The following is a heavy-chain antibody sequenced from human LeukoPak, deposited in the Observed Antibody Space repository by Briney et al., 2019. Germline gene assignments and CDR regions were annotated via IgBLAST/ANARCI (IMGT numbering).Heavy chain of an antibody. D-gene: IGHD1-26*01. V-gene: IGHV1-18*04. CDR2: ISAYNGNT. Sequence: GASVKVSCKASGYTFTSYYMHWVRQAPGQGLEWMGWISAYNGNTNYAQKLQGRVTMTTDTSTSTAYMELRSLRSDDTAVYYCARRSGSEGPDYWGQGTLVTVSS. CDR3: ARRSGSEGPDY. J-gene: IGHJ4*02. CDR1: GYTFTSYY.